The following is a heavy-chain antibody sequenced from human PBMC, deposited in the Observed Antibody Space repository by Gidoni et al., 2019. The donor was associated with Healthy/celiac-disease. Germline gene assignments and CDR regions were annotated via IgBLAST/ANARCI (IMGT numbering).Heavy chain of an antibody. CDR2: ISAYNGNT. V-gene: IGHV1-18*01. D-gene: IGHD3-3*01. CDR3: ARDIQSWVFWSGYYTDYYYGMDV. Sequence: QVQLVQSGAEVKKPGASVKVSCKASGYTFTSYGISWVRQAPGQGLAWMGWISAYNGNTNYAQKLQGRVTMTTDTSTSTAYMELRSLRSDDTAVYYCARDIQSWVFWSGYYTDYYYGMDVWGQGTTVTVSS. CDR1: GYTFTSYG. J-gene: IGHJ6*02.